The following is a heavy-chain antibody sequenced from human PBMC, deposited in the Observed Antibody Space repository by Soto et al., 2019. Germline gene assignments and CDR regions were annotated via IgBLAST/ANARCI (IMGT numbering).Heavy chain of an antibody. V-gene: IGHV3-30-3*01. CDR1: GFTFSSYA. CDR3: ARDRDILTGYYMGPDY. J-gene: IGHJ4*02. CDR2: ISYDGSNK. D-gene: IGHD3-9*01. Sequence: GGSLRLSCAASGFTFSSYAMHWVRQAPGKGLEWVAVISYDGSNKYYADSVKGRFTISRDNSKNTLYLQMNSLRAEDTAVHYCARDRDILTGYYMGPDYWGQGTLVTVSS.